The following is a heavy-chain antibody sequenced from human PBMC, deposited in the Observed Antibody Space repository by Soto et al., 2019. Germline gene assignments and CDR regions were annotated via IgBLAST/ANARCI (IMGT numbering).Heavy chain of an antibody. V-gene: IGHV1-69*06. J-gene: IGHJ6*02. CDR3: ARGFEDRWIVEVPAANPWYYGMAV. Sequence: QVQLVQSGTEVKNPGSSVKVSCKASGGTLSNNASSWVREAPGQGLEWMGGIIPLSDTTNYAQKFQVRVKIPADRSTSKAYMELTRLTSEDTAVYYGARGFEDRWIVEVPAANPWYYGMAVWGQGTTATVS. CDR2: IIPLSDTT. CDR1: GGTLSNNA. D-gene: IGHD2-2*01.